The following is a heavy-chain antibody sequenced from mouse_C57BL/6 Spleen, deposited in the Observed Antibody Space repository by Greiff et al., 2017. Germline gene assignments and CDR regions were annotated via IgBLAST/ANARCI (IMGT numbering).Heavy chain of an antibody. CDR2: ILPGSRST. D-gene: IGHD2-4*01. Sequence: LQEPGAELMKPGASVKLSCKATGYTFTGYWIEWVKQRPGHGLEWIGEILPGSRSTHYNEKFKGKATFTADTSSTKAYIQLSSLTTEDSAIYYCASFDYDGGFAYWGQGTLVTVSA. V-gene: IGHV1-9*01. J-gene: IGHJ3*01. CDR3: ASFDYDGGFAY. CDR1: GYTFTGYW.